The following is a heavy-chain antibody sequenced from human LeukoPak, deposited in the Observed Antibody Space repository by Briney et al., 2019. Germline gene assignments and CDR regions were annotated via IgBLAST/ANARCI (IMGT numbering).Heavy chain of an antibody. D-gene: IGHD3-10*01. CDR3: ARGGTTYYSGSGSDP. V-gene: IGHV4-34*01. J-gene: IGHJ5*02. Sequence: PSETLSLTCAVSNGPFSGYHWTWIRQPPGKGLEWIGEINHSGTTYYNPSLKSRVTISLDKSRHHFSLELSSMTAADTALYFCARGGTTYYSGSGSDPWGQGTLVTVSS. CDR2: INHSGTT. CDR1: NGPFSGYH.